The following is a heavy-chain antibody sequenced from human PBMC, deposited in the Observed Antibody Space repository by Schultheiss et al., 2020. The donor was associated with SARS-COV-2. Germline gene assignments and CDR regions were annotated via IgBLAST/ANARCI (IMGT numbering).Heavy chain of an antibody. V-gene: IGHV3-21*01. D-gene: IGHD3-10*01. CDR3: AREYYNSMPWFDP. Sequence: GGSLRLSCAASGFTFSSYVMSWVRQAPGKGLEWVSSISSSSSYIFYADSVKGRFTISRDNAKNSLYLQMNSLRAEDTAVYYCAREYYNSMPWFDPWGQGTLVTVSS. J-gene: IGHJ5*02. CDR2: ISSSSSYI. CDR1: GFTFSSYV.